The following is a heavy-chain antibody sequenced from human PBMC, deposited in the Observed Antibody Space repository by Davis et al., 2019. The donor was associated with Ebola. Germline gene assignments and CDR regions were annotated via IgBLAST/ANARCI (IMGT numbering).Heavy chain of an antibody. Sequence: GGSLRLSCAASGFTFSSYAMSWVRQAPGKGLEWVSAISGSGGSTYYADSVKGRFTISRDNSKNTLYLQMNSLRAEDTAVYYCAKDCRVCSSNYYNPLGYWGQGTLVTVSS. CDR2: ISGSGGST. CDR3: AKDCRVCSSNYYNPLGY. CDR1: GFTFSSYA. D-gene: IGHD2-2*01. V-gene: IGHV3-23*01. J-gene: IGHJ4*02.